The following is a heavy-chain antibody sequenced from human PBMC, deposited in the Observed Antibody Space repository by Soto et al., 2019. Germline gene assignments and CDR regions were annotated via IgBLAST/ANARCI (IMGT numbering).Heavy chain of an antibody. CDR1: GFTFNDYS. V-gene: IGHV3-11*04. CDR3: ARVIYGSFDY. D-gene: IGHD3-10*01. J-gene: IGHJ4*02. CDR2: IRSSGSAK. Sequence: PGGSLRLSCTASGFTFNDYSMSWIRQAPGKGLEWVAYIRSSGSAKYYADSVKGRFTISRDNSKNTLYLQMNSLRAEDTAVYYCARVIYGSFDYWGQGTLVTVSS.